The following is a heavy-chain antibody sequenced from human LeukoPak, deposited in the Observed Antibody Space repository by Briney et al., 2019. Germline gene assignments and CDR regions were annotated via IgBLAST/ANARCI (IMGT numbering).Heavy chain of an antibody. V-gene: IGHV3-64*02. D-gene: IGHD2/OR15-2a*01. CDR1: GFTFSGFS. CDR2: INGNGDKT. J-gene: IGHJ5*02. CDR3: ARIGMENFYDL. Sequence: GGSLRLSCAASGFTFSGFSMHWIRQAPGRGLEYVSAINGNGDKTFYTDSVRGRFTIFRDNSKDTLFLQMGSLRGEDTALYFCARIGMENFYDLWGQGTLVTVSS.